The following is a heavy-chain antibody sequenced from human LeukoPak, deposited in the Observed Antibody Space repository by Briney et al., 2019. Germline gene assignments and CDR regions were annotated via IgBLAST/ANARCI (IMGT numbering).Heavy chain of an antibody. CDR3: ARAHPRGVVPAAFARTQPNWFDP. V-gene: IGHV4-34*01. Sequence: SETLSLTCAVYGGSFSGYYWSWIRQPPGKGLEWIGEINHSGSTNYNPSLKSRVTISVDTSKNQFSLKLSSVTAADTAVYYCARAHPRGVVPAAFARTQPNWFDPWGQGTLVTVSS. D-gene: IGHD2-2*01. CDR2: INHSGST. CDR1: GGSFSGYY. J-gene: IGHJ5*02.